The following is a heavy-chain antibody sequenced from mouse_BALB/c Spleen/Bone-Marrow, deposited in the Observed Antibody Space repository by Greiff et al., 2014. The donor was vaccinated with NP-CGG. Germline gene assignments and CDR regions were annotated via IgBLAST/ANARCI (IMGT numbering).Heavy chain of an antibody. Sequence: QVQLQQSGAELVRPGTSVKVSCEASGYAFTNYLIEWVKQRPGQGLEWIGMINPGSGGTNYNEKFKGKATLTADKSSSTAYMQLSSLTSDDSAVYFCARRYGSYFDYWGQGTTLTVSS. CDR1: GYAFTNYL. J-gene: IGHJ2*01. CDR3: ARRYGSYFDY. V-gene: IGHV1-54*01. CDR2: INPGSGGT. D-gene: IGHD1-2*01.